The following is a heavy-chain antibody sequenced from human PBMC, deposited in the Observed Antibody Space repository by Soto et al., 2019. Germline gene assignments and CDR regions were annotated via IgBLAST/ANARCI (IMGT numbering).Heavy chain of an antibody. CDR2: ISGSGGST. Sequence: GGSLRLSCAASGFTFSSYAMSWVRQAPGKGLEWVSAISGSGGSTYYADSVKGRFTISRDNSKNTLYLQMNSLRAEDTAVYYCAKGYCSGGSCYKQYYMDVWGKGTTVTVSS. CDR3: AKGYCSGGSCYKQYYMDV. CDR1: GFTFSSYA. D-gene: IGHD2-15*01. J-gene: IGHJ6*03. V-gene: IGHV3-23*01.